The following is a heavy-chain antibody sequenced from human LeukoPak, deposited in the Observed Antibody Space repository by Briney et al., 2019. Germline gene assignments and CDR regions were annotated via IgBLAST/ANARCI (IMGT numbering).Heavy chain of an antibody. CDR2: IYYSGYT. CDR3: ARESGGSLGHSSSWCGAFDI. V-gene: IGHV4-39*07. CDR1: GGSISNRSHF. Sequence: SETLSLTCTVSGGSISNRSHFWGWIRQTPGKGLEWFGSIYYSGYTYYNPSLKSRVTISVATSKNQFSLKLSSVTAADTAVYYCARESGGSLGHSSSWCGAFDIWGQGTMVTVSS. J-gene: IGHJ3*02. D-gene: IGHD6-13*01.